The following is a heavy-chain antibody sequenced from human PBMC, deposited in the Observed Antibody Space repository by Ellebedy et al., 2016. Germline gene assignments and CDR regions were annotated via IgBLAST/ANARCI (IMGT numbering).Heavy chain of an antibody. V-gene: IGHV4-59*01. J-gene: IGHJ3*02. Sequence: SETLSLTCTVSGVSISSYYWNWIRQAPGKGPEWIGLTHHSGATSCNPSLKSRVSMSVDTSKNHMSLSLRSVTAADTAVYFCARWGGRGPRGFDIWGQGTMVTVSS. CDR1: GVSISSYY. D-gene: IGHD3-16*01. CDR2: THHSGAT. CDR3: ARWGGRGPRGFDI.